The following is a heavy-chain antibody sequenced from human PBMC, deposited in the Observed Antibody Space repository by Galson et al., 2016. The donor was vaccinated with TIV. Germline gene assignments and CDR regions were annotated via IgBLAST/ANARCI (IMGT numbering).Heavy chain of an antibody. V-gene: IGHV3-23*01. J-gene: IGHJ4*02. CDR2: IGGIGTSP. Sequence: SLRLSCAASGFTFSAYAVNWVRQAPGKGLEWVSGIGGIGTSPYYAGSVKGRFTISRDNSRNTLYLQMNSLRAEDTALYYCAKDAQWLPGAYFDYWGQGILVTVSS. CDR1: GFTFSAYA. CDR3: AKDAQWLPGAYFDY. D-gene: IGHD6-19*01.